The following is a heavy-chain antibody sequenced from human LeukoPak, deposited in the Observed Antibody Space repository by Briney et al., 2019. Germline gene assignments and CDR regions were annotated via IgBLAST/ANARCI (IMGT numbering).Heavy chain of an antibody. V-gene: IGHV1-69*13. J-gene: IGHJ4*02. D-gene: IGHD3-22*01. Sequence: ASVKVSCKASGGTFSSYAISWVRQAPGQGLEWMGGIIPIFGTANYAQKFRGRVTITADESTSTAYMELSSLRSEDTAVYYCARGGYYYDSSGYYYEAADYWGQGTLVTVSS. CDR1: GGTFSSYA. CDR2: IIPIFGTA. CDR3: ARGGYYYDSSGYYYEAADY.